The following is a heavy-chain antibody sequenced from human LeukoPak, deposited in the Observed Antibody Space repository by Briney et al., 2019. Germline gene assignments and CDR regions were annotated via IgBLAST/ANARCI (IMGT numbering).Heavy chain of an antibody. CDR1: GFTFDDYA. CDR2: ISWNSGSI. Sequence: GRSLRHSCAASGFTFDDYAMHWVRQAPGKGLEWVSGISWNSGSIGYADSVKGRFTISRDNAKNSLYLQMNSLRAEDTALYYCAKGGIAVAAPDIWGQGTMVTVSS. J-gene: IGHJ3*02. CDR3: AKGGIAVAAPDI. V-gene: IGHV3-9*01. D-gene: IGHD6-19*01.